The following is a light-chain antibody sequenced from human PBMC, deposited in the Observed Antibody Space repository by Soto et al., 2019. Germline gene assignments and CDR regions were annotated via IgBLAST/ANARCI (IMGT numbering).Light chain of an antibody. V-gene: IGKV4-1*01. Sequence: DIVMTQSPDSLAVSLGERATINCKSSQSVLYSSNNKNYLAWYQQKPGKAPKLLIYAASTLQSGVPSRFSGSGSGTDFTLTISSLQPEDFATYYCLQDYNYPYTFGQGTKVDIK. J-gene: IGKJ2*01. CDR3: LQDYNYPYT. CDR1: QSVLYSSNNKNY. CDR2: AAS.